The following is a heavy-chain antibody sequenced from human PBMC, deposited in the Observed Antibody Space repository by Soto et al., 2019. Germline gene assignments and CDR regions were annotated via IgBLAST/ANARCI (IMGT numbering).Heavy chain of an antibody. CDR2: IIPIFGTA. Sequence: QVQLVQSGAEVKKPGSSVKVSCKASGGTFSSYAISWVRQAPGQGLEWMGGIIPIFGTANYAQKFQGRVTITADESTSTAYMELSSLRSEDTAVYYCASFRYCSGGSCYSGVGYWGQGTLVTVSS. CDR1: GGTFSSYA. D-gene: IGHD2-15*01. V-gene: IGHV1-69*01. J-gene: IGHJ4*02. CDR3: ASFRYCSGGSCYSGVGY.